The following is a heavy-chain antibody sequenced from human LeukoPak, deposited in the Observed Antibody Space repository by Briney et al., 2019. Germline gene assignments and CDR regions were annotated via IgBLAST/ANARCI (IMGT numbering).Heavy chain of an antibody. V-gene: IGHV3-30-3*01. J-gene: IGHJ4*02. CDR3: ARALAPMRWLHGGVDY. CDR1: GFTFSSYA. D-gene: IGHD5-24*01. Sequence: PGGSLRLSCAASGFTFSSYAMHWVRQAPGKGRGGGAVISYDGSNKYYADSVKGRFTISRDNSKNTLYLQMNSLRAEDTAVYYRARALAPMRWLHGGVDYWGQGTLVTVSS. CDR2: ISYDGSNK.